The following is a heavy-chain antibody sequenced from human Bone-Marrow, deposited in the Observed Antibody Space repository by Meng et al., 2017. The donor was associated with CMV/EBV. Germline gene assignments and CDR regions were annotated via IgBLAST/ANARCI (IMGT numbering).Heavy chain of an antibody. D-gene: IGHD3-9*01. CDR3: ARGDWYYFDY. V-gene: IGHV4-31*03. CDR2: IYYSGST. J-gene: IGHJ4*02. CDR1: GGSISSGGYY. Sequence: SETLSLTCTVSGGSISSGGYYWSWIRQHPGKGLEWIGYIYYSGSTYYNPSLKSRVTISVDTSKNQFSLKLSSVTAADKAVYYCARGDWYYFDYWGQGTLVTVSS.